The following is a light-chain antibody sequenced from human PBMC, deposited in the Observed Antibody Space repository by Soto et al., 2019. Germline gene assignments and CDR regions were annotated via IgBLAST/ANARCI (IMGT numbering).Light chain of an antibody. J-gene: IGKJ1*01. CDR2: EAS. CDR3: QHTYTAPPP. Sequence: QMSLSPATVSASVGDRVTVTCRASQTIGSWLAWYQQKPGRAPKLLIFEASSLESGVPSRFSGNGFGTDFTLTISSLQSEDFTTYYCQHTYTAPPPFGQGTKVDIK. CDR1: QTIGSW. V-gene: IGKV1-5*01.